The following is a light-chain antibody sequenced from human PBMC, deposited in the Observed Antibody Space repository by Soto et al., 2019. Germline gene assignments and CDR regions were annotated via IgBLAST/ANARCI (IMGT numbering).Light chain of an antibody. CDR1: QSVSSNY. CDR3: QQYGSSSWT. J-gene: IGKJ1*01. CDR2: GAS. V-gene: IGKV3-20*01. Sequence: EIVLAQSPGTLSLSPGERATLSCSAIQSVSSNYLAWFQQKPGQAPRLLIYGASSRDTGIPERFSGSGSGTDFTLTISRLEPGDFALYYCQQYGSSSWTCGQGTKGDIK.